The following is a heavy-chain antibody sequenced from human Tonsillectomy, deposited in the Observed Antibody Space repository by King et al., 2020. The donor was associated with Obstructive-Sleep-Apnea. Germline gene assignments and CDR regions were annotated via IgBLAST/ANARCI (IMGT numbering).Heavy chain of an antibody. J-gene: IGHJ4*02. CDR3: ARVNIAAPYFDY. CDR1: GFTFSSYW. CDR2: IKQDGRVK. Sequence: VQLVESGGGLVQPGGSLRLSCAASGFTFSSYWMSWVRQAPGKGLEWVANIKQDGRVKYYGDSVKGRFTISRDNAKNSLYLQMNSLRAEDTAVYYCARVNIAAPYFDYWGQGTLVTVSS. D-gene: IGHD6-6*01. V-gene: IGHV3-7*03.